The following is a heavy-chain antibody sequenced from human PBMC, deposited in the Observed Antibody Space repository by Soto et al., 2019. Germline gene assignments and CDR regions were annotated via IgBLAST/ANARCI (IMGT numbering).Heavy chain of an antibody. Sequence: GSLRLSCAASGFSFSSYNMNWVRQAPGKGLEWVSYISSSSSTIYYADSVQGRFTISRDSAKNSLYLQMNSLRDEDTAVYYCARDQRDYVNYYHYGMDVWGQGTTVTVSS. CDR2: ISSSSSTI. CDR1: GFSFSSYN. V-gene: IGHV3-48*02. CDR3: ARDQRDYVNYYHYGMDV. J-gene: IGHJ6*02. D-gene: IGHD4-17*01.